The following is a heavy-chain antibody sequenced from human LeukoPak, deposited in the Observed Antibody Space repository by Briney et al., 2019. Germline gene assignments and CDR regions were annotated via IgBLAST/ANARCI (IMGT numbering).Heavy chain of an antibody. J-gene: IGHJ4*02. V-gene: IGHV1-69*05. CDR3: ARGGGWLQLSTHFDY. CDR2: IIPIFGTA. D-gene: IGHD5-24*01. CDR1: GGTFSSSA. Sequence: SVKVSCKASGGTFSSSAISWVRQAPGQGLEWMGGIIPIFGTANYAQKFQGRVTITTDESTSTAYMELSSLRSEDTAVYYCARGGGWLQLSTHFDYWGQGTLVTVSS.